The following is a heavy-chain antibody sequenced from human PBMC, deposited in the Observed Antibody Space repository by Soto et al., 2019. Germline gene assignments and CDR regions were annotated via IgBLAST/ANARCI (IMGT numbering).Heavy chain of an antibody. D-gene: IGHD6-13*01. V-gene: IGHV1-69*01. Sequence: QVQLVQSGAEVKKPGSSVKVSCKASGGTFSSYAISWVRQAPGQGLEWMGGIIPIFGTANYAQKFQGRVTITADESTSTAYMELSSLRSEDTAVYYCAIAAAGTIPARQYFHHWGQGNLVTVSS. CDR3: AIAAAGTIPARQYFHH. J-gene: IGHJ1*01. CDR2: IIPIFGTA. CDR1: GGTFSSYA.